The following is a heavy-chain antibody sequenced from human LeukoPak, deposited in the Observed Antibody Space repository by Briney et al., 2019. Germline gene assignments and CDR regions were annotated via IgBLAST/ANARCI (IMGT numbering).Heavy chain of an antibody. J-gene: IGHJ4*02. Sequence: SETLSLTCAVYGGSFSGYYWSWIRQPPGKGLEWIGSIYYSGSTYYNPSLKSRVTISVDTSKNQFSLKLSSVTAADTAVYYCARASEGVTVTRRPFDYWGQGTLVTVSS. CDR3: ARASEGVTVTRRPFDY. CDR1: GGSFSGYY. V-gene: IGHV4-34*01. D-gene: IGHD4-17*01. CDR2: IYYSGST.